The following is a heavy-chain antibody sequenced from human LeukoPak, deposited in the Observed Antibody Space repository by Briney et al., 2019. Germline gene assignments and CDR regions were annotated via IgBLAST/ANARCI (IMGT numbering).Heavy chain of an antibody. CDR1: GASISSHY. Sequence: PSETLSLTCTVSGASISSHYWSWIRQPAGKGLEWVGRVYTSGNTNYNPSLKSRVSMSVDTSKNQVSLKLSSVTAADTAVYYCARDRLGMYYGFDNWGQGTLVTVSS. CDR3: ARDRLGMYYGFDN. J-gene: IGHJ4*02. D-gene: IGHD3-10*01. CDR2: VYTSGNT. V-gene: IGHV4-4*07.